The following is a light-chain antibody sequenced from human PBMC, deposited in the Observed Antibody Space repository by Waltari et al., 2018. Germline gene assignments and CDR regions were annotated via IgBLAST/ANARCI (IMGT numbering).Light chain of an antibody. Sequence: QSALTQPASVSGSPGQSITISCTGTSSDVGGYNYVSWYQQHQGKAPKLMIYDVSNRPSGVSNRFSGSKSGNTASLTISGLQAEDEADYYCSSYTRSSTWVFGGGTKLTVL. CDR3: SSYTRSSTWV. V-gene: IGLV2-14*03. CDR1: SSDVGGYNY. CDR2: DVS. J-gene: IGLJ3*02.